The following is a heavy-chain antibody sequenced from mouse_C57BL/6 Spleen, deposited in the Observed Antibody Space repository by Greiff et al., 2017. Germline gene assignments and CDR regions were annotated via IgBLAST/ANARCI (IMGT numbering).Heavy chain of an antibody. Sequence: VQLQQSGPELVKPGASVKISCKASGYAFSSSWMNWVKQRPGKGLEWIGRIYPGDGDTNYNGKFKGKATLTADKSSSTAYMQLSSLTSEDSAVYFCARGIYYGSSYVDWYFDVWGKGTTVTVSS. CDR1: GYAFSSSW. CDR3: ARGIYYGSSYVDWYFDV. D-gene: IGHD1-1*01. CDR2: IYPGDGDT. V-gene: IGHV1-82*01. J-gene: IGHJ1*03.